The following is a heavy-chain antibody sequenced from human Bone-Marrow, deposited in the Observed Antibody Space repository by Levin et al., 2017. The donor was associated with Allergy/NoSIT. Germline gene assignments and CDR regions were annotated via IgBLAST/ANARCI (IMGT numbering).Heavy chain of an antibody. CDR2: ISHDGSQR. CDR3: VRDSGWYLSGFDY. J-gene: IGHJ4*02. CDR1: GFSFSSYW. Sequence: GGSLRLSCVASGFSFSSYWMHWIRQAPGKGLEWVATISHDGSQRFYADSVKGRFTIYRDNSKNILYLQINGLRTEDTAVYFCVRDSGWYLSGFDYWGQGALVTVSS. D-gene: IGHD6-13*01. V-gene: IGHV3-30*03.